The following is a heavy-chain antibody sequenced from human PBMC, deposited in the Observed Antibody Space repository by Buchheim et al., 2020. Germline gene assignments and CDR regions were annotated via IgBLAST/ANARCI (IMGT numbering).Heavy chain of an antibody. CDR1: GGSFSGYY. J-gene: IGHJ6*02. V-gene: IGHV4-34*01. D-gene: IGHD3-3*01. CDR2: INHSGST. CDR3: ASGVLHYEFWSGYRRHYGMDV. Sequence: QVQLQQWGAGLLKPSETLSLTCAVSGGSFSGYYWSWLRQPPGKGLEWIGEINHSGSTNYNPSLKSRVTISVDTSKNQFYLKLSAVTAADTAVYYCASGVLHYEFWSGYRRHYGMDVWGQGTT.